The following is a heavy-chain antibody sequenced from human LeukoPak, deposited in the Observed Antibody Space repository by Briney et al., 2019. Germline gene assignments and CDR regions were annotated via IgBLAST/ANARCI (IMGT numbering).Heavy chain of an antibody. CDR2: IIPILGIA. J-gene: IGHJ4*02. Sequence: SVKVSCKASGGTFSSYAISWVRQAPGQGLEWMGRIIPILGIANYAQKFQGRVTITADKSTSTAYMELSSLRSEDTAVYYCATKRTYYYDSSGYYWNYWGQGTLVTVSS. V-gene: IGHV1-69*04. D-gene: IGHD3-22*01. CDR3: ATKRTYYYDSSGYYWNY. CDR1: GGTFSSYA.